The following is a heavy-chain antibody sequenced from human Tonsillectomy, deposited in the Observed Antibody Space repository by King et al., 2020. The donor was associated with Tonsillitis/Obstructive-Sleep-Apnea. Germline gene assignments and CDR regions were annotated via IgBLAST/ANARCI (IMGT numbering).Heavy chain of an antibody. CDR2: IYPGDSDT. V-gene: IGHV5-51*01. Sequence: QLVQSGAEVKKPGESLRISCKASGNSFTTYWIGWVRQMPGKGLEWMGIIYPGDSDTRYSPSFQGQVTISADESVSTAYLQWSSLKASDTAVYYCLIQQDGFDIWGHGTGVTVSS. D-gene: IGHD6-13*01. CDR3: LIQQDGFDI. CDR1: GNSFTTYW. J-gene: IGHJ3*02.